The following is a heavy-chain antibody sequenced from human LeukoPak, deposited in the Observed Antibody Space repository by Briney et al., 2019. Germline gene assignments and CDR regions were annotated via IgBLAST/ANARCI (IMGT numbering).Heavy chain of an antibody. Sequence: PSQTLSLTCTVSGGSISSGGYYWSWIRQHPGKGLEWIGYIYYSGSTYYNPSLKSRVTISVDTSKNQFSLKLSSVTAADMAVYYCARSPHIVVVVAAPGNWFDPWGQGTLVTVSS. CDR1: GGSISSGGYY. CDR3: ARSPHIVVVVAAPGNWFDP. V-gene: IGHV4-31*03. D-gene: IGHD2-15*01. CDR2: IYYSGST. J-gene: IGHJ5*02.